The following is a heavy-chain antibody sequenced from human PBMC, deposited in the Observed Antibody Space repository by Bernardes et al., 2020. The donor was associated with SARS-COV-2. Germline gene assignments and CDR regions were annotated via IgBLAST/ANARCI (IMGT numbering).Heavy chain of an antibody. CDR2: ISSSGSTI. D-gene: IGHD3-10*01. J-gene: IGHJ4*02. V-gene: IGHV3-48*03. CDR1: GFTFSSYE. CDR3: ARDGNYYGSGSSYYFDH. Sequence: GGSLRLSCAASGFTFSSYEMNWVRQAPGKGLEWVSYISSSGSTIYYADSVKGRFTISRDNAKNSLYLQMNSLRAEDTAVYYCARDGNYYGSGSSYYFDHWGQGTLVTVSS.